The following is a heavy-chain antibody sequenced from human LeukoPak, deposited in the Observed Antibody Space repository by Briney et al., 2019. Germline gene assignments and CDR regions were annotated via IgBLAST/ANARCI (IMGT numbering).Heavy chain of an antibody. V-gene: IGHV3-7*03. Sequence: GGSLRLSCAASGFTFTGYGMHWVRQAPGKGLEWVANIKEDGSEKYYADFVKGRFTISRDNAKNSLDLQMNSLRAEDTAVYYCARRGSTDYWGQGTLVTVSS. J-gene: IGHJ4*02. D-gene: IGHD2/OR15-2a*01. CDR1: GFTFTGYG. CDR3: ARRGSTDY. CDR2: IKEDGSEK.